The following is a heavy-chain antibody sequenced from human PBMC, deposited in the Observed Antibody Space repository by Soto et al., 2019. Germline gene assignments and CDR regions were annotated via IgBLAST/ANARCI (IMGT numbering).Heavy chain of an antibody. CDR3: ARTYWSGWGRRLFDS. D-gene: IGHD3-3*01. V-gene: IGHV4-34*01. CDR2: INHTGST. CDR1: CAPFIGYY. Sequence: SETLSLTGAVYCAPFIGYYWSWIRQPPGKGLEWIGEINHTGSTKYNPSLKSRLSISVDTSKNHFSLRLTSMTAADTAVYYCARTYWSGWGRRLFDSWGQGALVTVSS. J-gene: IGHJ4*02.